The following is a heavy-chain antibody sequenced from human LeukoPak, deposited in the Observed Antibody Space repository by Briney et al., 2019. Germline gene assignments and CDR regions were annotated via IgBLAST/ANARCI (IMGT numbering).Heavy chain of an antibody. D-gene: IGHD1-26*01. V-gene: IGHV3-48*04. CDR2: ISSSSSTI. Sequence: PGGSLRLSCAASGFTFSSYSMNWVRQAPGKGLEWVSYISSSSSTIYYADSVKGRFTISRDNAKNSLYLQMNSLRAEGTAVYYCAREGGSYANTIYYYMDVWGKGTTVTISS. J-gene: IGHJ6*03. CDR1: GFTFSSYS. CDR3: AREGGSYANTIYYYMDV.